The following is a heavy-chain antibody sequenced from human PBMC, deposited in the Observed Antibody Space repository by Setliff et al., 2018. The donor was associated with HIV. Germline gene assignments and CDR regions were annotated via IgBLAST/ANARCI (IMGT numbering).Heavy chain of an antibody. V-gene: IGHV3-13*01. J-gene: IGHJ6*02. D-gene: IGHD6-6*01. CDR2: IGTGGNT. CDR3: TRELNGHTSSHYYFGLDV. CDR1: GFAFSVYD. Sequence: GGSLRLSCATSGFAFSVYDFHWVRQVTGEGLEWVSAIGTGGNTYYADSVKGRFTISRENTKNSLYLQLNNVRAGDTAVYYCTRELNGHTSSHYYFGLDVWGQGTTVTVSS.